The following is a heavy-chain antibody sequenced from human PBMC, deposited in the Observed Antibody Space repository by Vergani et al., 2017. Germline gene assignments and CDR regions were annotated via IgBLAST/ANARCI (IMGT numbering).Heavy chain of an antibody. Sequence: QVQLVQSGAEVKKPGSSVKVSCKASGGTFSSYAISWVRQAPGQGLEWMGGIIPIFGTANYAQKFQGRVTITADESTSKAYMERSSLRAEDTAVYYSARENGGVRGVYFDYWGQGTLVTVSS. CDR1: GGTFSSYA. V-gene: IGHV1-69*01. CDR3: ARENGGVRGVYFDY. CDR2: IIPIFGTA. D-gene: IGHD3-10*01. J-gene: IGHJ4*02.